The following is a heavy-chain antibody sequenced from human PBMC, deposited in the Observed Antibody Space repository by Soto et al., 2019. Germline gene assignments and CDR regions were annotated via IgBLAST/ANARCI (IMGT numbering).Heavy chain of an antibody. D-gene: IGHD3-16*01. J-gene: IGHJ4*02. Sequence: QVQLVESGGGVVQPGRSLRLSCAASGFTFSSYAMHWVRQAPGKGLEWVAVISYDGSNKYYADSVKGRFTISRDNSKNTLYLQMNSLRAEDTAVYYCARDPYGDYYCDYWGQGTLVTVSS. CDR2: ISYDGSNK. CDR3: ARDPYGDYYCDY. V-gene: IGHV3-30-3*01. CDR1: GFTFSSYA.